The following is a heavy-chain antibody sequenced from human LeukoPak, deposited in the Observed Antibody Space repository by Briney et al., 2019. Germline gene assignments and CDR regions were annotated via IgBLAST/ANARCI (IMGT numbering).Heavy chain of an antibody. CDR3: AKDVARTMYYYYYMDV. J-gene: IGHJ6*03. D-gene: IGHD1-7*01. CDR2: ISYDGSNK. V-gene: IGHV3-30*18. Sequence: TGGSLRLSCAASGFTFSSYGMHWVRQAPGKGLEWVAVISYDGSNKYYADSVKGRFTISRDNSKNTLYLQMNSLRAEDTAVYYCAKDVARTMYYYYYMDVWGKGTTVTVSS. CDR1: GFTFSSYG.